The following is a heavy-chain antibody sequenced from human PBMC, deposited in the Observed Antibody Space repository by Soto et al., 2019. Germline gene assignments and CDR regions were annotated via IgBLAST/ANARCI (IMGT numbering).Heavy chain of an antibody. D-gene: IGHD2-21*02. J-gene: IGHJ4*02. Sequence: PGGSLRLSCAASGFTFSSYAMHWVRQAPGKGLEYVSAISSNGGSTYYANSVKGRFTISRDNSKNTLYLQMGSLRAEDTAVYYCAREPYGDSQYFDYWGQGTPVTVSS. CDR2: ISSNGGST. CDR3: AREPYGDSQYFDY. CDR1: GFTFSSYA. V-gene: IGHV3-64*01.